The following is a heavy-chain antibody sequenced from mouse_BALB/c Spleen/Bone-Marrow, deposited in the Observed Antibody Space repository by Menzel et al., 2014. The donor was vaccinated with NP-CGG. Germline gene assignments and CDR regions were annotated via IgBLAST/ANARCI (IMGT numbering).Heavy chain of an antibody. CDR1: GFTVSSYA. V-gene: IGHV5-6-4*01. CDR3: TRDPFYYGSSYAMDY. CDR2: ISSGGSYT. D-gene: IGHD1-1*01. Sequence: EVQVVESGGGLVKPGGSLKLSCAASGFTVSSYAMSWVRQTPEKRLEWVATISSGGSYTYYPDSVKGRFTISRDNAKNTLYLQVSSLKSEDTAMYYCTRDPFYYGSSYAMDYWGQGTSVTVSS. J-gene: IGHJ4*01.